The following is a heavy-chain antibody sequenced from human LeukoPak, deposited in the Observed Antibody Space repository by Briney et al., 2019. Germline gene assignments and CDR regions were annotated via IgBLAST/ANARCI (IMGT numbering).Heavy chain of an antibody. D-gene: IGHD3-3*01. CDR3: AGQPTGYIDFWSGYYQYFDY. CDR1: GFTFSSYW. J-gene: IGHJ4*02. CDR2: IKHDGSEK. Sequence: PGGSLRLSCAASGFTFSSYWMSWVRQAPGKGLEWVANIKHDGSEKYYVDSVKGRFTISRDNAKNSLYLQMNSLRAEDTAVYHCAGQPTGYIDFWSGYYQYFDYWGQGTLVTVSS. V-gene: IGHV3-7*01.